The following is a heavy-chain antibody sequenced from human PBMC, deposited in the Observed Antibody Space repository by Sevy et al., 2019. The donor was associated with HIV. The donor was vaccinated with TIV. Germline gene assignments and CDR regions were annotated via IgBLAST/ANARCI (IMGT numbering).Heavy chain of an antibody. D-gene: IGHD2-15*01. CDR2: ISSSSSTI. V-gene: IGHV3-48*02. Sequence: GGSLRLSCAASGFTFSSYSMNWVRLAPGKGLEWVSYISSSSSTIYYADSEKGRFTISRDNAKNSLYLQMNSLRDEDTAVYYCARAGCTGGSCYNNVFWFDPWGQGTLVTVSS. J-gene: IGHJ5*02. CDR3: ARAGCTGGSCYNNVFWFDP. CDR1: GFTFSSYS.